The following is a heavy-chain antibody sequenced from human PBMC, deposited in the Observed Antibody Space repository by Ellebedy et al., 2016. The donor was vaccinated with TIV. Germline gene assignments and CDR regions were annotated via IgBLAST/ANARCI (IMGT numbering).Heavy chain of an antibody. CDR3: ARRDLDRKQLVYWFDP. J-gene: IGHJ5*02. Sequence: AASVKVSCKASGYTFTGYYLHWVRQAPGQGLEWMGWINPNSGDTNYAQKFQGRVTMTRDTSIRTAYMELSRLRSDDTAVYYCARRDLDRKQLVYWFDPWGQGTLVTVSS. CDR2: INPNSGDT. CDR1: GYTFTGYY. V-gene: IGHV1-2*02. D-gene: IGHD6-13*01.